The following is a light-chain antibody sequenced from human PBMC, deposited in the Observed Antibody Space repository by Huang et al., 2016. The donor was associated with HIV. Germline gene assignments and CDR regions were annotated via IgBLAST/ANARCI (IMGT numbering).Light chain of an antibody. V-gene: IGKV3-15*01. J-gene: IGKJ3*01. CDR2: GAS. Sequence: EIVMTQSPATLSVSPGERATLSCRASQSVSSNLAWYQQKPGQAPRLLSYGASTRATGIPARFSGSGFGTEFTLTISSLQSEDFAVYYCQQYNNWPGTFGPGTKVDIK. CDR3: QQYNNWPGT. CDR1: QSVSSN.